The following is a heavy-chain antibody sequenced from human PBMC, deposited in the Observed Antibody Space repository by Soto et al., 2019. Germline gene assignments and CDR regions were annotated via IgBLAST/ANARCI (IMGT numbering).Heavy chain of an antibody. CDR3: ATQGEYSRGWPAGGMDV. V-gene: IGHV1-69*01. J-gene: IGHJ6*02. CDR1: GGTFSSYA. CDR2: IIPIFGTA. D-gene: IGHD6-19*01. Sequence: QVQLVQSGAEVKKPGSSVKVSCKASGGTFSSYAISWVRQAPGQGLEWMGGIIPIFGTANYAQKFQGRVTITADESTSTAYMELSSLRSEDPAVYYCATQGEYSRGWPAGGMDVWGQGTTVTVSS.